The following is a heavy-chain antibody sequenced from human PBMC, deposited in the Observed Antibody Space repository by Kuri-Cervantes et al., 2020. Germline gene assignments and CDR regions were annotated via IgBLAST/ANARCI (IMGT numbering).Heavy chain of an antibody. J-gene: IGHJ4*02. CDR2: ISYDGSNK. CDR1: GFTFSSYA. CDR3: AKGRAYGSGSDNFDY. V-gene: IGHV3-30-3*01. D-gene: IGHD3-10*01. Sequence: GESLKISCAASGFTFSSYAMHWVRQAPGKGLEWVAVISYDGSNKYYADSVKGRFTISRDNSKNTLYLQMNSLRAEDTAVYYCAKGRAYGSGSDNFDYWGQGTLVTVSS.